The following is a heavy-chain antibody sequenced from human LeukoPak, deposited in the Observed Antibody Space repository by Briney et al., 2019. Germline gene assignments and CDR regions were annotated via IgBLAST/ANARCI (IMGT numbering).Heavy chain of an antibody. D-gene: IGHD3-10*01. CDR3: ARGRTYYNSESFYSWFDS. V-gene: IGHV4-34*01. CDR1: GRSFSDYY. Sequence: KPSETLSLTCAVYGRSFSDYYWSWIRQPPGKGLEWIGEISHSGGTSYNPPLKSRVTISLDTSKNQFSLILSSVTAADTAVFYCARGRTYYNSESFYSWFDSWGQGTLVTVSS. J-gene: IGHJ5*01. CDR2: ISHSGGT.